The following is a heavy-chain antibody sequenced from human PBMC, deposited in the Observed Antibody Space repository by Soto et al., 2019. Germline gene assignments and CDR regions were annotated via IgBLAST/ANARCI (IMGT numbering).Heavy chain of an antibody. CDR3: SRTPFYDFGLGTNLYDFDF. V-gene: IGHV4-59*01. Sequence: QVQLQESGPRLMKPSETLSLTCTVASGSISSYYWSWLRQPPGKGLEWIGYVYYSGTTNYNSSLKSRVTISIDPSKSQFSLTLNSVTAADTAVYYCSRTPFYDFGLGTNLYDFDFWDQGAVVTVSS. CDR2: VYYSGTT. J-gene: IGHJ4*02. D-gene: IGHD3-16*01. CDR1: SGSISSYY.